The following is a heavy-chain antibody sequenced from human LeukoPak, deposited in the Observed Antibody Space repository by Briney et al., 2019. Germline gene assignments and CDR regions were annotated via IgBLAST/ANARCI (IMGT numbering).Heavy chain of an antibody. V-gene: IGHV4-59*08. Sequence: SETLSLTCTVSGGSISSYYWSWIRQPPGKGLEWIGYIYYSGSTNYNPSLKSRVTISVDTSKNQFSLKLSSVTAADTAMYYCARVSGGDHYYYYYMDVWGKGTTVTVSS. CDR2: IYYSGST. CDR3: ARVSGGDHYYYYYMDV. CDR1: GGSISSYY. J-gene: IGHJ6*03. D-gene: IGHD2-21*01.